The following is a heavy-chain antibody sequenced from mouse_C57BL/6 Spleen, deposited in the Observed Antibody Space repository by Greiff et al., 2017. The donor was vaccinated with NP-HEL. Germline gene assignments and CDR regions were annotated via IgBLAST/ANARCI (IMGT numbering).Heavy chain of an antibody. V-gene: IGHV1-7*01. Sequence: QVHVKQSGAELAKPGASVKLSCKASGYTFTSYWMHWVKQRPGQGLEWIGYINPSSGYTKYNQKFKDKATLTADKSSSTAYMQLSSLTYEDSAVYYCARQDYGDPLDFDYWGQGTTLTVSS. J-gene: IGHJ2*01. D-gene: IGHD2-13*01. CDR3: ARQDYGDPLDFDY. CDR2: INPSSGYT. CDR1: GYTFTSYW.